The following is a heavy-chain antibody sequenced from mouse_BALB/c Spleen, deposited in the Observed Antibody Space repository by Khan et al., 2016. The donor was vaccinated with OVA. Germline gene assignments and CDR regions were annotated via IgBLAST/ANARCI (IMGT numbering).Heavy chain of an antibody. V-gene: IGHV9-4*02. CDR2: INTHSGVP. J-gene: IGHJ4*01. CDR3: ARGVDDYYRNDGCGIEY. CDR1: GFTFTTAG. Sequence: QIQLVQSGPELKKPGETVRISCKASGFTFTTAGIQWVQKMPGKGLKWIGWINTHSGVPKYAEDFKGRFAFSLEISVNTAYLQITNLKNEDTDTYYSARGVDDYYRNDGCGIEYWGQGTTVTVSS. D-gene: IGHD2-14*01.